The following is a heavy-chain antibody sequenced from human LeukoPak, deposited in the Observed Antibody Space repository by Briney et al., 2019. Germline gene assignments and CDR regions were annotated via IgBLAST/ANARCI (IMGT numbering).Heavy chain of an antibody. J-gene: IGHJ6*02. Sequence: GGSLRLSCAASGFTFSSYAMSWVRQAPGKGLEWVSAISGSGGSTYYADSVRGRFTISRDNSKNTLYLQMNSLRAEDTAVYYCAKVPGGRAYYYGMDVWGQGTTVTVSS. CDR3: AKVPGGRAYYYGMDV. D-gene: IGHD3-16*01. CDR1: GFTFSSYA. V-gene: IGHV3-23*01. CDR2: ISGSGGST.